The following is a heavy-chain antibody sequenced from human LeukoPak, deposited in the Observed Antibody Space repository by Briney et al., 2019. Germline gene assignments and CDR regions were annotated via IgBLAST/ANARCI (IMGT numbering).Heavy chain of an antibody. V-gene: IGHV3-48*03. CDR1: GFTSSSYE. CDR2: ISGSGRTI. Sequence: GGSLRLSCAASGFTSSSYEMIWVRQAPGKGLECVSYISGSGRTISYADPVKVRFTISRDNAKNSLYLQMYSLRAGDTAAYYCASPQTSGYAFGYWGQGTLVTVSS. CDR3: ASPQTSGYAFGY. J-gene: IGHJ4*02. D-gene: IGHD5-12*01.